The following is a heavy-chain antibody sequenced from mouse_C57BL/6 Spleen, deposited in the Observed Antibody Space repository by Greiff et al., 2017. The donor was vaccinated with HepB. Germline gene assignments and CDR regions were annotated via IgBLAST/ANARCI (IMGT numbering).Heavy chain of an antibody. J-gene: IGHJ3*01. V-gene: IGHV1-69*01. D-gene: IGHD1-1*01. CDR3: ANYYGSSPFAY. CDR2: IDPSDSYT. CDR1: GYTFTSYW. Sequence: QVQLQQPGAELVMPGASVKLSCKASGYTFTSYWMHWVKQRPGQGLEWIGEIDPSDSYTNYNQKFKGKSTLTVDKSSSTAYMQLSSLTSEDSAVYYCANYYGSSPFAYWGQGTLVTVSA.